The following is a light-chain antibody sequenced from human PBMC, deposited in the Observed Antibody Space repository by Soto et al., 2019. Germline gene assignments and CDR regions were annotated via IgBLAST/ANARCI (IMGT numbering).Light chain of an antibody. Sequence: IQLTHSPSSLSASVGDRVTITCRASQSIGNWLAWYQQKPVKATKLLIYDASSLESGVPSRFSGSGSGTEFTLTISSLQHDDFATYYCQQYNSYSPTFGGGTKVDIK. CDR1: QSIGNW. J-gene: IGKJ4*01. V-gene: IGKV1-5*01. CDR2: DAS. CDR3: QQYNSYSPT.